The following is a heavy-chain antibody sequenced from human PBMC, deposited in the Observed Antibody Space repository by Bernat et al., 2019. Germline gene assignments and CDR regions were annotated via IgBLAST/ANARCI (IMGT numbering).Heavy chain of an antibody. V-gene: IGHV4-4*02. Sequence: QVQLQESGPQLVKPSGTLSLTCVVSGDSISSSAWWSWVRQPPGKGLEWIAEIYHNGNIKYNPSLRSRVTISIDKSKNQISLRLSSVTAADTAVYYCARDPVAAVGTAFDIWGQGTMVTVSS. D-gene: IGHD6-13*01. CDR1: GDSISSSAW. CDR2: IYHNGNI. J-gene: IGHJ3*02. CDR3: ARDPVAAVGTAFDI.